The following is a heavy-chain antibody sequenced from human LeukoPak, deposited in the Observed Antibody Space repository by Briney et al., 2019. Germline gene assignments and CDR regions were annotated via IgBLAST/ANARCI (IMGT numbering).Heavy chain of an antibody. D-gene: IGHD2-15*01. J-gene: IGHJ6*03. CDR1: GASISSYY. CDR2: IYTSGST. Sequence: SETLSLTCTVSGASISSYYWSWIRQPPGKGLEWIGYIYTSGSTNYNPSLKSRVTISVDTSKNQFSLKLSSVTAADTAVYYCAVAYSYYYMDVWGKGTTVTVSS. V-gene: IGHV4-4*09. CDR3: AVAYSYYYMDV.